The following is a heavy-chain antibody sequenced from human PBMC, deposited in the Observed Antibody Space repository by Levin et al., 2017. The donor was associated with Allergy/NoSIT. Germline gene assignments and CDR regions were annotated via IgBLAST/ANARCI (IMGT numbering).Heavy chain of an antibody. CDR3: ARGSGIIAVAGEIDY. V-gene: IGHV4-61*02. Sequence: PSETLSLTCTVSGCSISSGSYYWSWIRQPAGKGLEWIGRIYTSGSTNYNPSLKSRVTISVDTSKNQFSLKLSSVTAADTAVYDCARGSGIIAVAGEIDYWGQGTLVTVSS. J-gene: IGHJ4*02. CDR2: IYTSGST. D-gene: IGHD6-19*01. CDR1: GCSISSGSYY.